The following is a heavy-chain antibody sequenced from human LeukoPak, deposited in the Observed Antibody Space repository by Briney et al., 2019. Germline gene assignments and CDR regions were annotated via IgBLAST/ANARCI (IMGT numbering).Heavy chain of an antibody. CDR2: IYPGDSDT. D-gene: IGHD3-10*01. V-gene: IGHV5-51*01. J-gene: IGHJ4*02. CDR3: ARRPGYYYGSGSYYKTYYFDY. Sequence: GESLKISCKGSGYSFTSYWIGWVRQMPGKGLEWMGTIYPGDSDTRYSPSFQGQVTISADKSISTAYLQWSSLKASDTAMYYCARRPGYYYGSGSYYKTYYFDYWGQGTLVTVSS. CDR1: GYSFTSYW.